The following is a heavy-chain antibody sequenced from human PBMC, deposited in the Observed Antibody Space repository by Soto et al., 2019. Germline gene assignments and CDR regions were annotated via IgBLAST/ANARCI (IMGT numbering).Heavy chain of an antibody. D-gene: IGHD2-15*01. Sequence: GGSVRLSGAASGFTFSSYAMSWVRQAPGKGMEWVAAISGSGGSTYYADSVKGRFTISRENSKNTLYLQMNSLRAEDAAVYYCAKDLVGSNADYYDYWGQGTLVTVSS. J-gene: IGHJ4*02. CDR1: GFTFSSYA. CDR2: ISGSGGST. CDR3: AKDLVGSNADYYDY. V-gene: IGHV3-23*01.